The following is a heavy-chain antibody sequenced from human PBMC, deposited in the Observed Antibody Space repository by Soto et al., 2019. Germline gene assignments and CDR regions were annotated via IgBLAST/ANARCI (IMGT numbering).Heavy chain of an antibody. CDR1: GGSISSGGYY. V-gene: IGHV4-31*03. Sequence: SETLSLTCTVSGGSISSGGYYWSWIRQHPGKGLEWIGYIYYSGSTYYNPSLKSRVTISVDTSKTQSSLKLSSVTAADTAVYYCASVAPGRWSRDWFDPWGQGTLVTVSS. CDR3: ASVAPGRWSRDWFDP. CDR2: IYYSGST. J-gene: IGHJ5*02. D-gene: IGHD3-3*01.